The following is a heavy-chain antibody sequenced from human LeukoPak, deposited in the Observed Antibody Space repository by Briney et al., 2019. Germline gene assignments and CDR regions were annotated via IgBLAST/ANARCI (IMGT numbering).Heavy chain of an antibody. Sequence: KPSETLSLTCTVSGGSTSSSTYYWDWIRQPPGKGLEWIGNIYDSGSTYYNPSLKSRVTISVDTSKNQFSLKLNSVTAADTAVYYCARGLDSYDSSGQFVYWGQGTLVTVSS. V-gene: IGHV4-39*07. D-gene: IGHD3-22*01. CDR3: ARGLDSYDSSGQFVY. CDR1: GGSTSSSTYY. CDR2: IYDSGST. J-gene: IGHJ4*02.